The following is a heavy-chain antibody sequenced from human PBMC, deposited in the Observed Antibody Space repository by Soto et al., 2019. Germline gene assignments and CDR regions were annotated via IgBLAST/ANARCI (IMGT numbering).Heavy chain of an antibody. Sequence: EVQLLESGGGLVQPGGSLRLSCAASGFTFSSYAMSWVRQTPGKGLEWVSAISGSGDSTYYADSVKGRFTISRDNSKNTLYLQMNSLRAEDPAVYYFAKLRWGSDNWFDPWGQGTLVTVSS. CDR2: ISGSGDST. J-gene: IGHJ5*02. V-gene: IGHV3-23*01. CDR1: GFTFSSYA. CDR3: AKLRWGSDNWFDP. D-gene: IGHD3-10*01.